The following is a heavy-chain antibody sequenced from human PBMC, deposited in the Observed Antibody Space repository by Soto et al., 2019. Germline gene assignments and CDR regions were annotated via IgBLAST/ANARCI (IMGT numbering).Heavy chain of an antibody. D-gene: IGHD1-20*01. CDR1: GYTLTELS. J-gene: IGHJ3*02. Sequence: ASVKVSCKVSGYTLTELSMHWVRQAPGQGLEWMGIINPSGGSTSYAQKFQGRVTMTRDTSTSTVYMELSSLRSEDTAVYYCARGGMRWPGGAFDIWGQGTMVTVSS. CDR3: ARGGMRWPGGAFDI. V-gene: IGHV1-46*01. CDR2: INPSGGST.